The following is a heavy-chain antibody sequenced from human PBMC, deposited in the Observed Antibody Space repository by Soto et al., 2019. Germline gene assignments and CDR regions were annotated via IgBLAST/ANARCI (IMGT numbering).Heavy chain of an antibody. CDR3: ARDRAFGTAAMYYFDY. Sequence: KASETLSLTCAISGDSVSSNSAAWNWIRQSPSRGLEWLGRTYYRSKWYNDYAVSVKSRITINPDTSKNQFSLQLNSVTPEDTTVYYCARDRAFGTAAMYYFDYWGQGTLVTVSS. D-gene: IGHD2-2*01. V-gene: IGHV6-1*01. CDR1: GDSVSSNSAA. J-gene: IGHJ4*02. CDR2: TYYRSKWYN.